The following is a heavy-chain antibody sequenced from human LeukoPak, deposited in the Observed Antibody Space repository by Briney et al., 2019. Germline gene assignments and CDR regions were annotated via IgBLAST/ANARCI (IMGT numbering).Heavy chain of an antibody. CDR2: ISSSSSTI. CDR1: GFTFSSYS. V-gene: IGHV3-48*01. J-gene: IGHJ3*02. CDR3: ARGFAQGAFDI. Sequence: GGSLRLSCAASGFTFSSYSMNWVRQAPGKGLEWVSYISSSSSTIYYVDSVKGRFTISRDKAKNSLYLQMNSLRAEDTAVYYCARGFAQGAFDIWGQGTMVTVSS.